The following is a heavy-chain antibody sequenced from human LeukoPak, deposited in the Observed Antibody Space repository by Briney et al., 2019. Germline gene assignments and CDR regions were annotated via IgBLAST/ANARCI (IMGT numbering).Heavy chain of an antibody. CDR1: GGSISSSSYY. CDR3: ARGNYDFWSGYLFDY. J-gene: IGHJ4*02. V-gene: IGHV4-39*07. CDR2: IYYSGST. Sequence: SETLSLTCTVSGGSISSSSYYWGWIRQPPGKGLEWIGSIYYSGSTNYNPSLKSRVTISVDTSKNQFSLKLSSVTAADTAVYYCARGNYDFWSGYLFDYWGQGTLVTVSS. D-gene: IGHD3-3*01.